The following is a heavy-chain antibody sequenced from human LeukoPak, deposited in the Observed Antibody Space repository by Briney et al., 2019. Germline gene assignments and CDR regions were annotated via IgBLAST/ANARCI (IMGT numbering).Heavy chain of an antibody. CDR1: GYTFTSYD. D-gene: IGHD1-7*01. V-gene: IGHV1-8*01. CDR2: MNPSSGST. CDR3: ARAGIGNYENWFDP. J-gene: IGHJ5*02. Sequence: ASVRVSCTASGYTFTSYDINWVRQAPGQGLEWMGWMNPSSGSTDYAQKVKGRVTITRNTSISTPYVELSSLRSEDTAVYYCARAGIGNYENWFDPWGQGTLVTVSS.